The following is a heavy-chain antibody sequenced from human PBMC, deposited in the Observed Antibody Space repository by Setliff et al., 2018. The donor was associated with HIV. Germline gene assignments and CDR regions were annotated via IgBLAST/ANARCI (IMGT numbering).Heavy chain of an antibody. CDR3: ASPQGANQLLWSFDY. CDR2: IIPIFGTA. Sequence: GASVKVSCKASGGTFISQAISWVRQAPGQGLEWMGGIIPIFGTANHAQKFQGRVTITADESTNTAYMELSSLRSEDTAVYYCASPQGANQLLWSFDYWGQGTLVTVSS. V-gene: IGHV1-69*13. D-gene: IGHD2-2*01. J-gene: IGHJ4*02. CDR1: GGTFISQA.